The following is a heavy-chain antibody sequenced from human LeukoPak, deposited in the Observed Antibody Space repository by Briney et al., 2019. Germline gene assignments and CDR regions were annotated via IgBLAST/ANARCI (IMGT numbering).Heavy chain of an antibody. D-gene: IGHD6-13*01. Sequence: PSETLSLTCAVFGGSFSDYYWSWIRQPPGKGLEWIGEINHSGSTNYNPSLKSRVTISVDTSKNQFSLKLSSVTAADTAVYYCARGRGLAGTFDYWGQGTLVTVSS. J-gene: IGHJ4*02. CDR2: INHSGST. V-gene: IGHV4-34*01. CDR3: ARGRGLAGTFDY. CDR1: GGSFSDYY.